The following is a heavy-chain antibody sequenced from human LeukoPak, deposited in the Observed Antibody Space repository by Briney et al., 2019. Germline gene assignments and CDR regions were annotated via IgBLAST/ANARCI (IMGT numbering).Heavy chain of an antibody. D-gene: IGHD3-10*01. CDR2: IYYSGST. CDR3: ARWGRITMVRGVKTTFDY. J-gene: IGHJ4*02. CDR1: GGSISSSSYY. Sequence: MPSETLSLTCTVSGGSISSSSYYWGWIRQPPGKGLEWIGSIYYSGSTYYNPSLKSRVTISVDTSKNQFSLKLSSVTAADTAVYYCARWGRITMVRGVKTTFDYWGQGTLVTVSS. V-gene: IGHV4-39*07.